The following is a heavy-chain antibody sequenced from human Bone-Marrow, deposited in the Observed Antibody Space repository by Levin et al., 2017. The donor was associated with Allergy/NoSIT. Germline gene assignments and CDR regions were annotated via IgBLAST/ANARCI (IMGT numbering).Heavy chain of an antibody. V-gene: IGHV7-4-1*02. CDR1: GYTFTTYS. CDR2: INTNTGNP. J-gene: IGHJ6*02. D-gene: IGHD1-26*01. CDR3: ERGGGGIGSFYSYGMDV. Sequence: ASVKVSCKASGYTFTTYSMNWVRQAPGQGLEWMGWINTNTGNPAFAQGFPGRFVFSLDTSVSTAYLQLNSLQAEDTAVYYCERGGGGIGSFYSYGMDVWGQGTTVAVSS.